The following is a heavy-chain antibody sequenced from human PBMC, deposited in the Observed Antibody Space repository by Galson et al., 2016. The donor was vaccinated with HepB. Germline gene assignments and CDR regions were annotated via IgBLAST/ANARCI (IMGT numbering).Heavy chain of an antibody. D-gene: IGHD2-21*02. V-gene: IGHV4-39*01. CDR3: LRRPSDFYGDWFDP. CDR2: IYNSGTT. Sequence: SETLSLTCTVSGGSVTTSTYYWGWIRQSPEKGLEWIGVIYNSGTTYYNPSLQSRVTVSVDTPKHQIFLRLTSVTAADTAVYYCLRRPSDFYGDWFDPWGQGALVTVSS. CDR1: GGSVTTSTYY. J-gene: IGHJ5*02.